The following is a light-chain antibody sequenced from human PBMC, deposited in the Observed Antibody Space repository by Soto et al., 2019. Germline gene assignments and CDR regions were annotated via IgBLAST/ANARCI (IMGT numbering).Light chain of an antibody. J-gene: IGLJ1*01. CDR2: DGI. CDR1: SSDVGRYIL. CDR3: CSYADSRASPCV. Sequence: QSALTQPASVSGSPGQSITISCTGPSSDVGRYILVSWYQQHPGKAPKLIIYDGIKRPSGVSNRFSGSQSGNTASLTISGLQAEDEADYYCCSYADSRASPCVFGTGTKLTVL. V-gene: IGLV2-23*01.